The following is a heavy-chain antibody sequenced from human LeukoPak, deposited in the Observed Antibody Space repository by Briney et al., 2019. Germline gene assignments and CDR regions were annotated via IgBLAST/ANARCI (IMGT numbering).Heavy chain of an antibody. Sequence: PGGSLRLSCAASGFTFSNAWMSWVRQAPGKGLEWVSAISGSGGSTYYADSVKGRFTISRDNSKNTLYLQMNSLRAEDTAVYYCAKVGPYRDTAMVYYFDYWGQGTLVTVSS. J-gene: IGHJ4*02. CDR1: GFTFSNAW. CDR3: AKVGPYRDTAMVYYFDY. D-gene: IGHD5-18*01. V-gene: IGHV3-23*01. CDR2: ISGSGGST.